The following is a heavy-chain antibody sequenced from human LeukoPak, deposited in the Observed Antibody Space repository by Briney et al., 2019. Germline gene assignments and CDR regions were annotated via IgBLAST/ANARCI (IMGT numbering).Heavy chain of an antibody. CDR2: ISGSGGST. J-gene: IGHJ4*02. CDR3: AKQLGYCSDGSCYFPY. CDR1: GFTFSSYA. Sequence: GGSLRLSCAASGFTFSSYAMSWVRQAPGKGLEWVSAISGSGGSTFYADSVKGRFTISRDNSKNSLCLQMNSLRAEDTAVYYCAKQLGYCSDGSCYFPYWGQGTLVTVSS. D-gene: IGHD2-15*01. V-gene: IGHV3-23*01.